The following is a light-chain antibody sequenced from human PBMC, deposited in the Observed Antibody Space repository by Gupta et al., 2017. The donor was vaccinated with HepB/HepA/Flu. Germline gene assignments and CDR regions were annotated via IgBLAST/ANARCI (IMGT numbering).Light chain of an antibody. CDR3: QSYDSSLSGSV. CDR1: SSNIGAGYD. CDR2: GNS. Sequence: QSVLTQPPSVSGVPGQRGTISCTGSSSNIGAGYDVHWYQQLPGTAPKLLIYGNSNRPSGVPDRFSGSKSGTSASLAITGLQADDEADYYCQSYDSSLSGSVFGGGTKLTVL. J-gene: IGLJ3*02. V-gene: IGLV1-40*01.